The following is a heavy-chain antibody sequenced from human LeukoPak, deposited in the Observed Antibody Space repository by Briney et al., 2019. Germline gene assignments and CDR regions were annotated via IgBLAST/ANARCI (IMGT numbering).Heavy chain of an antibody. CDR1: GGTFSSYA. Sequence: ASVKVSCKASGGTFSSYAISWVRQAPGQGLEWMGRIIPILGIANYAQKFQGRVTITADTSASTAYMELSSLRSEDTAVYYCALNYGSGSLPHFDYWGQGTLVTVSS. CDR3: ALNYGSGSLPHFDY. J-gene: IGHJ4*02. D-gene: IGHD3-10*01. CDR2: IIPILGIA. V-gene: IGHV1-69*04.